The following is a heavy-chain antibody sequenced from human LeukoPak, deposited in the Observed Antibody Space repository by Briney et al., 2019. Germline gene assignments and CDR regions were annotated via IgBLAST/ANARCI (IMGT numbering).Heavy chain of an antibody. CDR2: INPNSGGA. CDR3: ARVDSSSWYLYYFDY. CDR1: GYTFTGYY. D-gene: IGHD6-13*01. J-gene: IGHJ4*02. Sequence: GASVKVSCKASGYTFTGYYMHWVRQAPGQGLEWMGWINPNSGGANYAQKFQGRVTMTRDTSISTDYMELSRLRSDDTAVYYCARVDSSSWYLYYFDYWGQGTLVTVSS. V-gene: IGHV1-2*02.